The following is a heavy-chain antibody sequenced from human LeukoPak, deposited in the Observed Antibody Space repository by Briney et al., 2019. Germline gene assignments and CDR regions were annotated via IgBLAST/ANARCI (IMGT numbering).Heavy chain of an antibody. CDR3: AKGVYYDSSGYYGY. CDR2: ISGTSGSI. V-gene: IGHV3-23*01. Sequence: GGSLRLSCAVSGFTFSSYSMNWVRQAPGKGLEWVSHISGTSGSIYYADSAKGRFTISRDNSKNTLYMQMNSLRAEDTAVYYCAKGVYYDSSGYYGYWGQGTLVTVSS. CDR1: GFTFSSYS. D-gene: IGHD3-22*01. J-gene: IGHJ4*02.